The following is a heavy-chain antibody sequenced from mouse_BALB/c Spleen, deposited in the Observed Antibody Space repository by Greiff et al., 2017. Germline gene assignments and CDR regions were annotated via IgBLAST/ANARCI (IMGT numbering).Heavy chain of an antibody. CDR3: TSLDGSSPYYAMDY. D-gene: IGHD1-1*01. J-gene: IGHJ4*01. CDR2: IRLKSNNYAT. V-gene: IGHV6-6*02. CDR1: GFTFSNYW. Sequence: EVKLVESGGGLVQPGGSMKLSCVASGFTFSNYWMNWVRQSPEKGLEWVAEIRLKSNNYATHYAESVKGRFTISRDDSKSSVYLQMNNLRAEDTGIYYCTSLDGSSPYYAMDYWGQGTSVTVSS.